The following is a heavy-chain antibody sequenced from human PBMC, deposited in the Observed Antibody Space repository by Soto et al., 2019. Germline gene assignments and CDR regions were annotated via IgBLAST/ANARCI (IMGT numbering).Heavy chain of an antibody. V-gene: IGHV4-4*02. CDR2: IYHSGAT. Sequence: QVQLQESGPGLVKPSGTLSLTCAVSGDSITSSNWCRWVRQATGKGLEWIGEIYHSGATTYNPSLKSGDNISVDPSNNHFSLKMTSVAAADTAVYFCARDLGTGTDYWGRGTLVTVAS. CDR3: ARDLGTGTDY. CDR1: GDSITSSNW. J-gene: IGHJ4*02.